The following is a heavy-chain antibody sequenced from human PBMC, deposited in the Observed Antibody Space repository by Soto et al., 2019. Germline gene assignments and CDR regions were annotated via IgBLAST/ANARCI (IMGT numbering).Heavy chain of an antibody. CDR1: GGSISSYY. CDR3: ARGVRMITFGGVIVDY. D-gene: IGHD3-16*02. CDR2: IYYSGST. V-gene: IGHV4-59*01. Sequence: QVQLQESGPGLVKPSETLSLTCTVSGGSISSYYWSWIRQPPGKGLEWIGYIYYSGSTNYNPSLKSRVTISVDTSKNQFSLKLSSVTAADTAVYYCARGVRMITFGGVIVDYWGQGTLVTVSS. J-gene: IGHJ4*02.